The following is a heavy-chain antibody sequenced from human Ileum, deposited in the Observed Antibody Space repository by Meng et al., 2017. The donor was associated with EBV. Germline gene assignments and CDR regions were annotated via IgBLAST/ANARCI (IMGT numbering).Heavy chain of an antibody. CDR1: QYSFSGSGMA. CDR2: IFWDHDK. D-gene: IGHD2-8*02. J-gene: IGHJ4*02. CDR3: AHKIVLEGFHS. Sequence: TLNDAVPSAGEHTQALTLCCTFSQYSFSGSGMAVGWIRQAPGKALEWLALIFWDHDKRSNPSLSRILTITNDISKNQVVLTMTNMDPVDPATYFSAHKIVLEGFHSWGQGPLVTVSS. V-gene: IGHV2-5*02.